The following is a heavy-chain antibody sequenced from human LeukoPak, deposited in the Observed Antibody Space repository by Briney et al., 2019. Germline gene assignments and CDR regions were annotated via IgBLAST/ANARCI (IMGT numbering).Heavy chain of an antibody. CDR2: ISGSGGST. V-gene: IGHV3-23*01. D-gene: IGHD3-22*01. CDR3: AKVYYYDSSGYYFDLRLFVCDY. Sequence: PGGSLRLSCAASGFTFSSYAMSWVRQTPGKGLEWVSTISGSGGSTYHADSVKGRFTISRDNSKNTLYLQMNSLRAEDTAVYYCAKVYYYDSSGYYFDLRLFVCDYWGQGILVTVSS. CDR1: GFTFSSYA. J-gene: IGHJ4*02.